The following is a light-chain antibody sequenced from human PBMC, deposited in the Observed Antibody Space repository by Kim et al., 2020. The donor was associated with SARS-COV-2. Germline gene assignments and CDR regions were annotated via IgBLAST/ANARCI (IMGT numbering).Light chain of an antibody. V-gene: IGLV3-19*01. CDR1: SLRNYH. J-gene: IGLJ1*01. CDR3: NSRETSSNHLIV. CDR2: GKD. Sequence: SSELTQDPAVSVALGQTVRITCQGDSLRNYHASWYHQKPGQAPVLVIYGKDNRPSGIPDRFSGSSSGNTASLTITGAQAEDEADYYCNSRETSSNHLIVF.